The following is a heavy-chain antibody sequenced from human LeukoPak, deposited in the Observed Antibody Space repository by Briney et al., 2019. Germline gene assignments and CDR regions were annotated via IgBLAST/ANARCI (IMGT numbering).Heavy chain of an antibody. D-gene: IGHD4-17*01. CDR1: GFTFSSYG. Sequence: GGSLRLSCAASGFTFSSYGMHWVRQAPGKGLEWVAVISYDGSNKYYADSVKGGFTISRDNSKNTLYLQMNSLRAEDTAVYYCAGGTATVTMEFWGQGTLVTVSS. V-gene: IGHV3-30*03. CDR2: ISYDGSNK. CDR3: AGGTATVTMEF. J-gene: IGHJ4*02.